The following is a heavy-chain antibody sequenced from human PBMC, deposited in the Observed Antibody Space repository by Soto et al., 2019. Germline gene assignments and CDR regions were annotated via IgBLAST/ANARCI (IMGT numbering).Heavy chain of an antibody. V-gene: IGHV1-46*01. J-gene: IGHJ5*02. D-gene: IGHD2-2*01. CDR1: GYTFTSYY. Sequence: GASVKVSCKASGYTFTSYYMHWVRQAPGQGLEWMGIINPSGGSTSYAQKFQGRVTMTRDTSTSTVYMELSSLRSEDTAVYYCARDTLGYCSSTSCLGRWFDPWGQGTLVTVSS. CDR2: INPSGGST. CDR3: ARDTLGYCSSTSCLGRWFDP.